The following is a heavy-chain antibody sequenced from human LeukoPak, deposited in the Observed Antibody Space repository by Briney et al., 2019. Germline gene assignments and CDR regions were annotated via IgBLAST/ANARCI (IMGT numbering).Heavy chain of an antibody. CDR3: ARGLPKAVFGVVIED. D-gene: IGHD3-3*01. CDR2: ITPFNGNT. J-gene: IGHJ1*01. V-gene: IGHV1-45*02. CDR1: GYTFTYRY. Sequence: GASVKVSCKASGYTFTYRYLHWVRQAPGQALEWMGWITPFNGNTNYAQKFQGRVTMTRDTSISTAYMELSSLMSEDTAVYYCARGLPKAVFGVVIEDWGQGTLVTVS.